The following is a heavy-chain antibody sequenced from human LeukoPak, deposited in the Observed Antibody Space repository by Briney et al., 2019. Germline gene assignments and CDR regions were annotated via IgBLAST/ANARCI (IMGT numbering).Heavy chain of an antibody. CDR1: GFTFSSYS. J-gene: IGHJ4*02. CDR2: ISSSSSYI. D-gene: IGHD2-15*01. V-gene: IGHV3-21*01. CDR3: ARDRCGGSCYLDY. Sequence: GGSLRLSCAASGFTFSSYSMNWVRQAPGKGLEWVSSISSSSSYIYYADSVKGRFTISRDNAKNSLYLQMNSLRAEDTAVYYWARDRCGGSCYLDYWGQGTLVTVSS.